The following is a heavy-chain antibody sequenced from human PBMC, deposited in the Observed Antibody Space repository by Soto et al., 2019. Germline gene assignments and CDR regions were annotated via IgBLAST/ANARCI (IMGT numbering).Heavy chain of an antibody. CDR1: GGTFSSYT. V-gene: IGHV1-69*02. J-gene: IGHJ3*02. Sequence: QVQLVQSGAEVKKPGSSVKVSCKASGGTFSSYTISWVRQAPGQGLEWMGRIIPILGIANYAQKFQGRVTITADKSTSRAYMELSGLSSDETAVHYCARKRSWDYAFAIWGQGTMVTVSS. D-gene: IGHD3-16*01. CDR3: ARKRSWDYAFAI. CDR2: IIPILGIA.